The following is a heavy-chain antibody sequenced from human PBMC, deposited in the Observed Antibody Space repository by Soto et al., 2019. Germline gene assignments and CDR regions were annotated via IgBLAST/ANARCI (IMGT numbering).Heavy chain of an antibody. CDR3: ARDGYNYG. CDR2: IIPILGIA. J-gene: IGHJ4*02. V-gene: IGHV1-69*08. D-gene: IGHD5-12*01. Sequence: QVQLVQSGAEVKKPGSSVKVSCKASGGTFSSYTISWVRQAPGQGLEWMGRIIPILGIANYAQKFQGRVTSTADKSTSTAYMELSSLRSEGTAVYYCARDGYNYGWGQGTLVTVSS. CDR1: GGTFSSYT.